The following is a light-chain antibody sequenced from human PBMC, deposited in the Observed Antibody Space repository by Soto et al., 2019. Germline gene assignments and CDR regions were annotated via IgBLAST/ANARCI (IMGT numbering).Light chain of an antibody. CDR2: DVS. CDR3: SSYTSSTSYV. CDR1: SSEVGGKNY. Sequence: QSLLTQPASLSGSPGQSSTISCTGPSSEVGGKNYVSWYQQHPGKAPKLMIYDVSNRPSGVSNRFSGSKSGNTASLTISGLQAEDEADYYCSSYTSSTSYVFGTGTKV. V-gene: IGLV2-14*01. J-gene: IGLJ1*01.